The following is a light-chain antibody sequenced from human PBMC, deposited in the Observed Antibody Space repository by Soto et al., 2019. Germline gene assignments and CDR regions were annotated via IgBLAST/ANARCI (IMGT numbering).Light chain of an antibody. V-gene: IGKV1-39*01. CDR1: QTISKS. J-gene: IGKJ4*01. CDR2: SAS. CDR3: QQSYSTLPST. Sequence: DIQMTQSPSSLSPSVGDRVTITCRASQTISKSLNWYQQKPGKAPKLLIYSASSLQSGVPSRFSGSGPGTDFTLTISSLQPEDFATYYCQQSYSTLPSTFGGGTKVDIK.